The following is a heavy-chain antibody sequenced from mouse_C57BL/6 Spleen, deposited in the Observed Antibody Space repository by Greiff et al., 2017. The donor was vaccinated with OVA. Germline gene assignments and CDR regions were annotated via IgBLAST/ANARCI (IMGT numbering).Heavy chain of an antibody. Sequence: VQLQQSGPELVKPGASVKISCKASGYTFTDYYMNWVKQSHGKSLEWIGDINPNNGGTSYNQKFKGKATLTVDKSSSTAYMELRSLTSEDSAVYYWARKDPYWYFDVWGTGTTVTVSS. V-gene: IGHV1-26*01. CDR2: INPNNGGT. CDR1: GYTFTDYY. CDR3: ARKDPYWYFDV. J-gene: IGHJ1*03.